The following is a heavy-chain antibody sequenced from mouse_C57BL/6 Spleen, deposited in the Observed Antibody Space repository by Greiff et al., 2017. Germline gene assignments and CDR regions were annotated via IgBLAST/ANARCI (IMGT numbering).Heavy chain of an antibody. CDR1: GYTFTSYW. CDR3: ARYGSSSFFAY. J-gene: IGHJ3*01. V-gene: IGHV1-53*01. D-gene: IGHD1-1*01. Sequence: QVHVKQPGPELVKPGASVKLSCKASGYTFTSYWMHWVKQRPGQGLEWIGNINPSNGGTNYNEKFKSKATLTVDKSSSTAYMQLSSLTSEASAVYYCARYGSSSFFAYWGQGTLVTVSA. CDR2: INPSNGGT.